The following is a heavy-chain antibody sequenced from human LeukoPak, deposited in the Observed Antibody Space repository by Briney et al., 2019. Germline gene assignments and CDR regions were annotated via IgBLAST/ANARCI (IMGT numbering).Heavy chain of an antibody. V-gene: IGHV3-74*01. Sequence: GGSLRLSCAASGFTFSDYWMHWVRQAPGKGLVWVSGTNSDETSTIYADSVKGRFTISRDNAKNTLYLQMNSLRAEDTALYYCARGKYPYSLDVWGQGTTVSVSS. CDR1: GFTFSDYW. CDR3: ARGKYPYSLDV. CDR2: TNSDETST. D-gene: IGHD2-2*02. J-gene: IGHJ6*02.